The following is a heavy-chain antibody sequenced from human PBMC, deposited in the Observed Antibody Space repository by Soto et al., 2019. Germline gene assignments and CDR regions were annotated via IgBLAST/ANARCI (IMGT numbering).Heavy chain of an antibody. J-gene: IGHJ4*02. V-gene: IGHV3-30-3*01. Sequence: QVQLVESGGGVVQPGRSLRLSCAASGFTFSSYAMHWVRQAPGKGLEWVAVISYDGSNKYYADSVKGRFTISRDNSKNTLYLQMNSLRAEDTAVYYCARDECYYYDSSGYGYWGQGTLVTVSS. CDR3: ARDECYYYDSSGYGY. CDR2: ISYDGSNK. CDR1: GFTFSSYA. D-gene: IGHD3-22*01.